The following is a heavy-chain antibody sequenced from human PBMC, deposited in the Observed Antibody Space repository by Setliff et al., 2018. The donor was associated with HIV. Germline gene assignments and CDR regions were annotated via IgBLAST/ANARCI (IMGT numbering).Heavy chain of an antibody. J-gene: IGHJ5*01. Sequence: GESLKISCRGSGYTFTNYWIGWVRQMPGRGLEWMGIIYPGDSDTRYSPSFEGQVTMSADKSINTAYLQWNSLKASDTAMYYCARQPTDTSGYNNWFDSWGQGTQSPSPQ. V-gene: IGHV5-51*01. CDR3: ARQPTDTSGYNNWFDS. CDR2: IYPGDSDT. CDR1: GYTFTNYW. D-gene: IGHD3-3*01.